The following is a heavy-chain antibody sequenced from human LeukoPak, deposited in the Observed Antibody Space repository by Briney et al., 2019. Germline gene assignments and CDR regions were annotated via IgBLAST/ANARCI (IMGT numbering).Heavy chain of an antibody. CDR3: ARHSGPYGSSWFDY. Sequence: SETLSLTCAVYGVSLRGYYWSWIRQSPEKGLEWIGEVNHEGDSIYSPSLKSRVTISVDTSKNQFSLKRSSVTAADTAVYYCARHSGPYGSSWFDYWGQGTLVTVSS. J-gene: IGHJ4*02. D-gene: IGHD6-13*01. CDR2: VNHEGDS. V-gene: IGHV4-34*01. CDR1: GVSLRGYY.